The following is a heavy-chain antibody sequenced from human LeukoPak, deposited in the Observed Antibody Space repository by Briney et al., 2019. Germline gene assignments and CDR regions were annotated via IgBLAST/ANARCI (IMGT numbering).Heavy chain of an antibody. V-gene: IGHV1-18*01. Sequence: ASVKVSCKASGHTANTYGFSWIRQAPGQGLEGIGWIFSYTGQTKYADKFQGRVTMTTDTSKTIAYLDLRSPRSDDTAVYFCANVAKGRFFFYYMDVWGEGTTVTVS. CDR2: IFSYTGQT. CDR3: ANVAKGRFFFYYMDV. D-gene: IGHD3-3*01. CDR1: GHTANTYG. J-gene: IGHJ6*03.